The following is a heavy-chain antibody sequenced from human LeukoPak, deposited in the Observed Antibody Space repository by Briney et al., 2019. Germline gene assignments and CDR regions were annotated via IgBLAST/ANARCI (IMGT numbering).Heavy chain of an antibody. CDR3: ARTYDFWSGSQYYFDS. J-gene: IGHJ4*02. CDR1: GFTLGNYW. V-gene: IGHV3-74*01. D-gene: IGHD3-3*01. CDR2: IKTDEVTT. Sequence: PGGSLRLSCAASGFTLGNYWMHWVRQAPGKGLVWVSRIKTDEVTTNYADSVKGRFTISRDNAKNTLYLQMNSLRAEDTAVYYCARTYDFWSGSQYYFDSWGQGTLVTVSS.